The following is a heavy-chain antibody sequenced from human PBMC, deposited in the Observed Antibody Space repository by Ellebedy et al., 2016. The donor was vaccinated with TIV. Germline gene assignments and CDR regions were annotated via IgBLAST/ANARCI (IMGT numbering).Heavy chain of an antibody. V-gene: IGHV3-23*01. CDR3: AKGRGGGSDSSAPRYYFDY. CDR1: GFTFSGYA. Sequence: PGGSLRLSCAASGFTFSGYAMSWVRQAPGKGLERVSGINNGGRTTSYADSVEGRFIISRDNSQKTLYLQMNSLRAEDTAVYYCAKGRGGGSDSSAPRYYFDYWGLGTLVTVSS. J-gene: IGHJ4*02. CDR2: INNGGRTT. D-gene: IGHD3-22*01.